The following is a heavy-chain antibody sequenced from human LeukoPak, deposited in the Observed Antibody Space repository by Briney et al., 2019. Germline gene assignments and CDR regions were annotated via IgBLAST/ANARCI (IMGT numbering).Heavy chain of an antibody. V-gene: IGHV1-18*01. J-gene: IGHJ4*02. D-gene: IGHD4-23*01. Sequence: AASVKVSCKASGGTFTSYAISWVRQAPGQGLEWMGWISPYNGNPHYAQNFQGRVTMNTDTSTSTVYMELSSLKSDDTAVYYCAGLGYGANFIHYWGQGSLATVSS. CDR3: AGLGYGANFIHY. CDR2: ISPYNGNP. CDR1: GGTFTSYA.